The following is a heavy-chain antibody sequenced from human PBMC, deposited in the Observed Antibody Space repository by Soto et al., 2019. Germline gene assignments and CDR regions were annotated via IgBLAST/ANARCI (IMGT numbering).Heavy chain of an antibody. CDR1: GFSLSTNGVG. Sequence: SGPTLVNPTQTLTLTCTFSGFSLSTNGVGVGWIRQPPGKALEWLALIYWDDDKRYSQSLKSRLTITKDTSKNQVVLTMTNMDPVDTATYYCGHRRPPYSWFDPWGQGTLVTVSS. CDR3: GHRRPPYSWFDP. V-gene: IGHV2-5*02. CDR2: IYWDDDK. J-gene: IGHJ5*02.